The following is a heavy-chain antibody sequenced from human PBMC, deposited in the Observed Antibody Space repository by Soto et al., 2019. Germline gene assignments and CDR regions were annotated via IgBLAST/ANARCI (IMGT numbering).Heavy chain of an antibody. Sequence: VASVKVSFKASGYTFTGYYMHWLRQAPGQGLEWMGWINPNSGGTNYAQKFQGRVAMTRDTSISTAYMELSRLRSDDTAVYYCARDRSGYDYDYYGMDVWGQGTTVTVSS. V-gene: IGHV1-2*02. D-gene: IGHD5-12*01. CDR1: GYTFTGYY. J-gene: IGHJ6*02. CDR2: INPNSGGT. CDR3: ARDRSGYDYDYYGMDV.